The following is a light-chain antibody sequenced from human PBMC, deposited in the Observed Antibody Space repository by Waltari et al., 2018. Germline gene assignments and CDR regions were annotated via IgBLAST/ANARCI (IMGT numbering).Light chain of an antibody. J-gene: IGKJ1*01. CDR2: TAS. Sequence: DIQMTQSPSSLSASVGDRVTITCRASQNINIYVNWYQQKPGKVPKLLISTASNLQSGVPSRFSGSGSGTEFTLTISSLQSEDFAVYYCQQYNNWPPWTFGQGTKVEIK. CDR3: QQYNNWPPWT. V-gene: IGKV1-39*01. CDR1: QNINIY.